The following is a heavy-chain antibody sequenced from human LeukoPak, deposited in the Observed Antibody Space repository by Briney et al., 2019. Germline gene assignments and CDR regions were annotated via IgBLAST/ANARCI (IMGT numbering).Heavy chain of an antibody. D-gene: IGHD3-10*01. CDR1: GFTFSGYW. J-gene: IGHJ4*02. CDR3: ARDEPMGSY. Sequence: PGGSLRLSCAASGFTFSGYWISWVRQATGKGLEWVANIKQDGSEKNYVGSVKGRFTISRDNAKNSLYLEMNSLRAEDTAVYYCARDEPMGSYWGQGTLVTVSS. V-gene: IGHV3-7*01. CDR2: IKQDGSEK.